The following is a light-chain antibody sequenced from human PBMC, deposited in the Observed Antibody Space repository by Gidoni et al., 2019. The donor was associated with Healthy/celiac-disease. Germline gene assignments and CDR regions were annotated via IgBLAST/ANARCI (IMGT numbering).Light chain of an antibody. CDR3: SSYTSSSTRVV. V-gene: IGLV2-14*04. CDR1: SSDVGGYNY. CDR2: DVS. Sequence: ISCTGTSSDVGGYNYVSWYQQHPGKAPKLMSYDVSNRPSGVSNRFSGSKSGNTASLTISGLQAEDEADYYCSSYTSSSTRVVFGGVTKLTVL. J-gene: IGLJ2*01.